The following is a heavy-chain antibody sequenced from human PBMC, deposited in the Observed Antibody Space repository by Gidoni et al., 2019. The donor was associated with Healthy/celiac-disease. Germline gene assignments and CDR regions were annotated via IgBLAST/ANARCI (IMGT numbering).Heavy chain of an antibody. D-gene: IGHD3-22*01. Sequence: SGFTFDDYAMHWVRQAPGKGLEWVSGISWNSGSIGYADSVKGRFTISRDNAKNSLYLQMNSLRAEDTALYYCAKDKGGYYSLGYYYYYYGMDVWGQGTTVTVSS. CDR1: GFTFDDYA. J-gene: IGHJ6*02. CDR2: ISWNSGSI. V-gene: IGHV3-9*01. CDR3: AKDKGGYYSLGYYYYYYGMDV.